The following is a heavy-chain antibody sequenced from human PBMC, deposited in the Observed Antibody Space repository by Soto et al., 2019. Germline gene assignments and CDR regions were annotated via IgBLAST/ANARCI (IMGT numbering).Heavy chain of an antibody. D-gene: IGHD2-15*01. Sequence: PGHSLKLSCRGSGYPFSPYWIGWVRQIPGKGLEWMGLIFPGDSETTYSPSFQGHVSISADTSISTAFLQWNSLKTSDSAIYYCARQGPGSDWGQGTQVTIS. V-gene: IGHV5-51*01. CDR3: ARQGPGSD. CDR2: IFPGDSET. J-gene: IGHJ4*02. CDR1: GYPFSPYW.